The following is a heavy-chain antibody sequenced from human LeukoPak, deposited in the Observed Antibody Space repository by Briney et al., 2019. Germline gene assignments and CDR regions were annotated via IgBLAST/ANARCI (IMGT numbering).Heavy chain of an antibody. Sequence: GGSLSLSCAASGFTFDSYAMTWVRQAPGKGLEWVSSISGGGGITNYADSVKGRFTISRDNTKYTLFLQMNSLRAEDTAVYYCAKYGVDCCSTSCYPLYYMDVWGKGTTVTVSS. J-gene: IGHJ6*03. D-gene: IGHD2-2*01. CDR2: ISGGGGIT. CDR3: AKYGVDCCSTSCYPLYYMDV. V-gene: IGHV3-23*01. CDR1: GFTFDSYA.